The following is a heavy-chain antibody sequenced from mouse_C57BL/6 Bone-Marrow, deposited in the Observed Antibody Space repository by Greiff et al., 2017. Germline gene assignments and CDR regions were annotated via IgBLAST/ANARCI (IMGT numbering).Heavy chain of an antibody. CDR3: TTGFSYFDY. Sequence: DVQLVESGAELVRPGASVKLSCTASGFNIKDDYMHWVKQRPEQGLEWIGWIDPENGDTEYASKFQGKATITADTSSNTAYLQLSSLTSEDTAVYYCTTGFSYFDYWGQGTTLTVSS. J-gene: IGHJ2*01. V-gene: IGHV14-4*01. CDR2: IDPENGDT. CDR1: GFNIKDDY.